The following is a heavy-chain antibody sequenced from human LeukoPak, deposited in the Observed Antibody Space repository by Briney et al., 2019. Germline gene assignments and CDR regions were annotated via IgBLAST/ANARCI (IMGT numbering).Heavy chain of an antibody. J-gene: IGHJ6*03. D-gene: IGHD6-6*01. CDR1: GYTFTGYY. V-gene: IGHV1-2*02. CDR2: INPNSGGT. CDR3: ARIIAARPLYYYYMDV. Sequence: ASVKVSCKASGYTFTGYYMHWVRQAPGQGLEWMGWINPNSGGTNYAQKFQGRVTMTRDTSISTAYMELSSLRSEDTAVYYCARIIAARPLYYYYMDVWGKGTTVTVSS.